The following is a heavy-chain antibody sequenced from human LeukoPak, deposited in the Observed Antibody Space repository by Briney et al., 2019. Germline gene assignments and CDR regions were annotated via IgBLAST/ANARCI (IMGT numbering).Heavy chain of an antibody. Sequence: PGGSLRLSCAASGFTFSSYAMHWVRQAPGKGLEWVAVISYDGSNKYYADSVKGRFTISRDNAKNSLYLQMNSLRAEDTAVYYCAKDRAWIQLWSFDYWGQGTLVTVSS. CDR3: AKDRAWIQLWSFDY. V-gene: IGHV3-30*04. CDR2: ISYDGSNK. CDR1: GFTFSSYA. D-gene: IGHD5-18*01. J-gene: IGHJ4*02.